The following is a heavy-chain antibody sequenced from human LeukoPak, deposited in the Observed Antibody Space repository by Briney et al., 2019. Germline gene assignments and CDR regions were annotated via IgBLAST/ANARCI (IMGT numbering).Heavy chain of an antibody. J-gene: IGHJ6*02. CDR3: AKDKNYGMDV. Sequence: GGSLRLSCAASGFTFGSYGMHWVRQAPGKGLEWVAVISYDGSNKYYADSVKGRFTISRDNSKNTLYLQMNSLRAEDTAVYYCAKDKNYGMDVWGQGTTVTVSS. CDR1: GFTFGSYG. CDR2: ISYDGSNK. V-gene: IGHV3-30*18.